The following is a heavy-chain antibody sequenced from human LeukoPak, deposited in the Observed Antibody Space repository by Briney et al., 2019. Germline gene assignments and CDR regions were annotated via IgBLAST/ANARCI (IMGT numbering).Heavy chain of an antibody. CDR2: ISASGGST. CDR1: GFTFKNYA. CDR3: AKMISSGYSADFDY. J-gene: IGHJ4*02. Sequence: GGSLGLSCAASGFTFKNYAMSWVRQAPGKGLEWASSISASGGSTYYADSVKGRFIISRDSSKNTVYLQMYSLRVGDTAVYYCAKMISSGYSADFDYWGQGTLVTVSS. D-gene: IGHD3-22*01. V-gene: IGHV3-23*01.